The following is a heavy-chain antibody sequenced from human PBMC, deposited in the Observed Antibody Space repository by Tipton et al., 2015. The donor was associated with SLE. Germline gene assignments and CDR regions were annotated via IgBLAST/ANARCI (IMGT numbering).Heavy chain of an antibody. J-gene: IGHJ3*02. CDR1: GGSISSYY. CDR3: ARGTYYYDSSGYEGAFDI. D-gene: IGHD3-22*01. Sequence: GLVKPSETLSLTCTVSGGSISSYYWSWIRQPPGKGLEWIGYIYYSGSTNYNPSLKSRITISVDTSKNQFSLKLSSVTAADTAVYYCARGTYYYDSSGYEGAFDIWGQGTMVTVSS. V-gene: IGHV4-59*08. CDR2: IYYSGST.